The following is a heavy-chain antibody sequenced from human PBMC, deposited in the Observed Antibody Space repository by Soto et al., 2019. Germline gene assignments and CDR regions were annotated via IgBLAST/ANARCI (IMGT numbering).Heavy chain of an antibody. CDR2: ISGSGGST. CDR1: GFTFSSYA. Sequence: GGSLRLSCAASGFTFSSYAMSWVRQAPGKRLEWVSAISGSGGSTYYADSVKGRFTISRDNSKNTLYLQMNSLRAEDTAVYYCAKEHWLNYYYYGMDVWGQGTTVTVSS. V-gene: IGHV3-23*01. CDR3: AKEHWLNYYYYGMDV. D-gene: IGHD6-19*01. J-gene: IGHJ6*02.